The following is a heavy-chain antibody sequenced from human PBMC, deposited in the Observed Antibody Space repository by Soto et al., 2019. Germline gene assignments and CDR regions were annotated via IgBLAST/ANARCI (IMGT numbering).Heavy chain of an antibody. D-gene: IGHD3-3*01. Sequence: ASVKVSCKASGYTFTSYGISWVRQAPGQGLERMGWISAYNGNTNYAQKLQGRVTMTTDTSTSTAYMELRSLISDDTAVYYCASTSSGYYIGYYYYGMDVWGQGTTVTVSS. J-gene: IGHJ6*02. CDR3: ASTSSGYYIGYYYYGMDV. V-gene: IGHV1-18*01. CDR1: GYTFTSYG. CDR2: ISAYNGNT.